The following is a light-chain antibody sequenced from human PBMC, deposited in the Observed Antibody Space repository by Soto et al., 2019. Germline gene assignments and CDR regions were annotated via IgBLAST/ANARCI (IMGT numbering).Light chain of an antibody. V-gene: IGLV2-8*01. CDR2: DVS. J-gene: IGLJ3*02. CDR1: SSDVGAYND. Sequence: QSALTQPPSASGSPGQSVTISCTGTSSDVGAYNDVSWYQQHPGKAPKLMIYDVSKRPSGVPESFSGSKSGNTASLPVSGHHADDEDDFCRISYAGSTMGVFGGGTKLTVL. CDR3: ISYAGSTMGV.